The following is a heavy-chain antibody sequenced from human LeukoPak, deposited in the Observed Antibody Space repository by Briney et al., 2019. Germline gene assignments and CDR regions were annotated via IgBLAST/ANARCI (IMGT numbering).Heavy chain of an antibody. CDR3: ARGHHDLPP. J-gene: IGHJ1*01. CDR1: GGSISGYY. D-gene: IGHD3/OR15-3a*01. V-gene: IGHV4-59*01. Sequence: SETLSLTCSVSGGSISGYYWSWIRQPPGKGLEWIGYMYSSGGINYSFNPSLKTRVTMTFDTSKNHFSLELTSVTASDTAVYYCARGHHDLPPWGQGALVTVSS. CDR2: MYSSGGI.